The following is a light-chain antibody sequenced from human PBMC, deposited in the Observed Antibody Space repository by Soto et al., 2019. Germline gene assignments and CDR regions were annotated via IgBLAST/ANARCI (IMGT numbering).Light chain of an antibody. Sequence: QLVLTKPPSASGTPGQRVTISCSGSSSNIGSNYVYWYQQLPGTAPKLLIYSNNQRPSGVPDRFSGSKSGTSASLAISGLRSEDEADYYCAAWDDSLSGWVFGGGTKLTVL. J-gene: IGLJ3*02. CDR2: SNN. CDR3: AAWDDSLSGWV. CDR1: SSNIGSNY. V-gene: IGLV1-47*02.